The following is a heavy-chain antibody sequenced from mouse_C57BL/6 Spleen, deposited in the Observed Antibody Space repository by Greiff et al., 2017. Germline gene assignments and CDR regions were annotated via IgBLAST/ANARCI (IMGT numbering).Heavy chain of an antibody. V-gene: IGHV14-2*01. Sequence: VQLQQSGAELVKPGASVKLSCTASGFNIKDYYMHWVKQRTEQGLEWIGRIDPEDGETKYDPKFKGKATITADPSSNTAYLQLSSLTSEDTAVYYCARIYYGSSYEGGMGYWGQGTTLTVSS. D-gene: IGHD1-1*01. CDR1: GFNIKDYY. CDR3: ARIYYGSSYEGGMGY. CDR2: IDPEDGET. J-gene: IGHJ2*01.